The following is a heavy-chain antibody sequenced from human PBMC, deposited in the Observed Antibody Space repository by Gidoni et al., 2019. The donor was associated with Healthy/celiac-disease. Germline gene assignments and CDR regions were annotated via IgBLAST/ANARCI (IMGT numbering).Heavy chain of an antibody. J-gene: IGHJ6*02. CDR3: ARVQGIAAAGTYGMDV. CDR2: INPNSGGT. D-gene: IGHD6-13*01. Sequence: QVQLVQSGAEVKKPGASVKVSCKASGYTVPGYYMHWVRQAPGQGREWMGWINPNSGGTNYAQKVQCRVTMTRDTSISTAYMELSRLRSDDTAVYYCARVQGIAAAGTYGMDVWGQGTTVTVSS. V-gene: IGHV1-2*02. CDR1: GYTVPGYY.